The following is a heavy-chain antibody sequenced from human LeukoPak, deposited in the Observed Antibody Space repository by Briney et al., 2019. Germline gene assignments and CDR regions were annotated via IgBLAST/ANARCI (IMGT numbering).Heavy chain of an antibody. CDR3: ARGALQLRYFDWLCHDNWFDP. J-gene: IGHJ5*02. V-gene: IGHV4-34*01. Sequence: SETLSLTCAVYGGSFGGYYWSWIRQPPGKGLEWIGEINHSGSTNYNPSLKSRVTISVDTSKNQFSLKLSSVTAADTAVYYCARGALQLRYFDWLCHDNWFDPWGRGTLVTVSS. CDR1: GGSFGGYY. CDR2: INHSGST. D-gene: IGHD3-9*01.